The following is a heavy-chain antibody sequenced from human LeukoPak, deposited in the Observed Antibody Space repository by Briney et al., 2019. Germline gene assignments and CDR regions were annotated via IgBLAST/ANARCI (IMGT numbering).Heavy chain of an antibody. V-gene: IGHV4-34*01. CDR3: ASTYYYGSGSYYKSSYNWFDP. J-gene: IGHJ5*02. Sequence: SETLSLTCAVYGGSFSGYYWSWIRQPPGKGLEWIGEINHSGSTNYNPSLKSRVTISVDTSKNQFSLKLSSVTAADTAVYYCASTYYYGSGSYYKSSYNWFDPWGQGIPVTVSS. D-gene: IGHD3-10*01. CDR2: INHSGST. CDR1: GGSFSGYY.